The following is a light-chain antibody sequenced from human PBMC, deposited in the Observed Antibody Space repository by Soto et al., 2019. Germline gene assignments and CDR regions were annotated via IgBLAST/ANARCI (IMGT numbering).Light chain of an antibody. CDR2: TGS. CDR1: QYISKN. CDR3: QQTYTTPWT. V-gene: IGKV1-39*01. Sequence: EIQMTQSPSSLSASVGDSFTITCRASQYISKNLNWFQQKPGKAPNLLIFTGSNLQSGVPSRFSGSGSGTDFTLTIKSLQPEDFAAYYCQQTYTTPWTFGRGTKVDIK. J-gene: IGKJ1*01.